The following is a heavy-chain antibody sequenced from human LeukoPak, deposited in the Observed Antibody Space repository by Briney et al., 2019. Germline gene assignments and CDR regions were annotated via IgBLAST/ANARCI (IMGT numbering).Heavy chain of an antibody. CDR2: INHSGST. D-gene: IGHD1-20*01. J-gene: IGHJ4*02. Sequence: PSETLSLTCAVYGGSFSGYYWSWIRQPPGKGLEWIGEINHSGSTNYNPSLKSRVTISVDTSKNQFSLKLSSVTAADTAVYYCARSNWNDCPFEWGQGTLVTVSS. V-gene: IGHV4-34*01. CDR3: ARSNWNDCPFE. CDR1: GGSFSGYY.